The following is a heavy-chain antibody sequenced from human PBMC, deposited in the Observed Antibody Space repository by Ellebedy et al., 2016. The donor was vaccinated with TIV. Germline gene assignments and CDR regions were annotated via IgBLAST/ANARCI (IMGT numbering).Heavy chain of an antibody. CDR1: GFTFSSYS. Sequence: GESLKISCAASGFTFSSYSMNWVRQAPGKGLEWISYIISGSSSIYDADSGKGRFTISRDNAKNSLYLQMNSLRAEDTAVYYCARDQMATIPYWGQGTLVTVSS. CDR3: ARDQMATIPY. D-gene: IGHD5-24*01. CDR2: IISGSSSI. J-gene: IGHJ4*02. V-gene: IGHV3-48*01.